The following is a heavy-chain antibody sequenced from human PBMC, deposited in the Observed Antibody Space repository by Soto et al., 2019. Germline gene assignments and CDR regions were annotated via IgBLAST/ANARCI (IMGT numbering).Heavy chain of an antibody. V-gene: IGHV4-61*08. D-gene: IGHD2-2*02. CDR1: GGSISSGGYY. CDR3: ARVRRYCSSTSCYTYFDY. Sequence: PSETLSLTCAVSGGSISSGGYYWSWIRQPPGKGLEWIGYIYYSGSTNYNPSLKSRVTISVDTSKNQFSLKLSSVTAADTAVYYCARVRRYCSSTSCYTYFDYWGQGTLVTVSS. J-gene: IGHJ4*02. CDR2: IYYSGST.